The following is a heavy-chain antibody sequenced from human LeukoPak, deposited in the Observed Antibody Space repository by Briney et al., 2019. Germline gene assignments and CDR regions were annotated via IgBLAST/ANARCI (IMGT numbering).Heavy chain of an antibody. CDR2: IWFDGSNK. Sequence: GGSLRLSCAASGFTFSNYAMSWVRQAPGKGLEWVAVIWFDGSNKYYVDSVKGRFTISRDNFKNTLYLQMDSLRAEDTAVYYCARVWGVTKFGIDYWGQGTLVTVSS. D-gene: IGHD3-10*02. J-gene: IGHJ4*02. CDR1: GFTFSNYA. V-gene: IGHV3-33*08. CDR3: ARVWGVTKFGIDY.